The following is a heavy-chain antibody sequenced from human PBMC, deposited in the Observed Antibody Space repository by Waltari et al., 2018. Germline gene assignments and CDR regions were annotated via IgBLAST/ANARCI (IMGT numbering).Heavy chain of an antibody. J-gene: IGHJ4*02. D-gene: IGHD3-22*01. V-gene: IGHV4-61*09. CDR1: GGSISSGSYY. CDR2: IYTSGST. Sequence: QVQLQESGPGLVKPSQTLSLTCTVSGGSISSGSYYWSWIRQPAGKGLEWIGYIYTSGSTNYNPSLKSRVTISVDTSKNQFSLKLSSVTAADTAVYYCARGANYYDSPDYWGQGTLVTVSS. CDR3: ARGANYYDSPDY.